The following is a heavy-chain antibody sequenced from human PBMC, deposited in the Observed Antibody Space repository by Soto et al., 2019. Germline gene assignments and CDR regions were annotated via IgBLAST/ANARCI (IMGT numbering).Heavy chain of an antibody. CDR2: LIGGHYGT. CDR3: AKGKSTGDIDWFDP. V-gene: IGHV3-23*01. CDR1: GFTLQNYA. J-gene: IGHJ5*02. Sequence: GGSLRLSCTASGFTLQNYAMAWVRQAPGKGLEWVSTLIGGHYGTAYSYSVKGRFTVSRDNSKNCLYLKMNSLGVEDTAMYFCAKGKSTGDIDWFDPWGQGSLVTVSS. D-gene: IGHD3-10*01.